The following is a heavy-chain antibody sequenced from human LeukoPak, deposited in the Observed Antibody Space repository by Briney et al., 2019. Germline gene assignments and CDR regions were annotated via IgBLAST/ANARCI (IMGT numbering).Heavy chain of an antibody. Sequence: ASVKVSCKASGYTFIDYYIHWVRQASGQGLEWMGRMNPNSGDTKFAQKFQGRVTMTRDTSISTAYMQLSRLKSDDTALYYCARVTRRDGYNDAFDVWGQGTMVTVAS. CDR2: MNPNSGDT. CDR3: ARVTRRDGYNDAFDV. J-gene: IGHJ3*01. CDR1: GYTFIDYY. V-gene: IGHV1-2*06. D-gene: IGHD5-24*01.